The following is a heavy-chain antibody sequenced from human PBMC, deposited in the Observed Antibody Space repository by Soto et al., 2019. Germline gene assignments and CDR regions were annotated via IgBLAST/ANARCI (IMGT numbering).Heavy chain of an antibody. D-gene: IGHD6-13*01. Sequence: VQLVQSGAEVKKPGSSVKVSCKASGGTFSSYAISWVRQAPGQGLEWMGGIIPIFGTANYAQKFQGRVTITADESTSTDYMVLSSLRSEDTAVYYCARGQSSSWHADYYYYYGMVVWGQGTTVTVSS. V-gene: IGHV1-69*12. CDR1: GGTFSSYA. CDR3: ARGQSSSWHADYYYYYGMVV. CDR2: IIPIFGTA. J-gene: IGHJ6*02.